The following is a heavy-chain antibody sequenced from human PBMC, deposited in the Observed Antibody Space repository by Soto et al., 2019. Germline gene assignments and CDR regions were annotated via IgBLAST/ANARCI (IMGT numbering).Heavy chain of an antibody. Sequence: QVQLQESGPGLVKPSQTLSLTCRVSGGSISSVNYYWHWIRQHPGKGLEWIGYIFYSGSTYYNPSLKSRVIISVDASKCQFSLKLGSVTAADTAVYYCARGWQTVTVTYDYWGQGTLVTGSS. CDR3: ARGWQTVTVTYDY. D-gene: IGHD2-21*02. J-gene: IGHJ4*02. V-gene: IGHV4-31*03. CDR2: IFYSGST. CDR1: GGSISSVNYY.